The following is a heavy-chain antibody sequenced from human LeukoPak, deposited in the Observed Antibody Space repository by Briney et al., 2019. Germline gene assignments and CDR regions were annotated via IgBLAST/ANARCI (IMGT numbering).Heavy chain of an antibody. CDR1: GFTFSSYA. CDR2: ISYDGSNK. D-gene: IGHD3-9*01. CDR3: AQYYDILTGYLDFDY. Sequence: GRSLRLSCAASGFTFSSYAMHWVRQAPGKGLEWVAVISYDGSNKYYADSVKGRFTISRDNSKNTLYLQMNSLRAEDTAVYYCAQYYDILTGYLDFDYWGQGTLVTVSS. V-gene: IGHV3-30*04. J-gene: IGHJ4*02.